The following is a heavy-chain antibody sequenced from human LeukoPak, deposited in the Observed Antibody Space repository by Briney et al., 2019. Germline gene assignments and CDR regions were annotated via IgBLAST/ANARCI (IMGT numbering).Heavy chain of an antibody. CDR1: GGTFSSYA. CDR3: ARDYRSYNILSGYYPRGMDV. D-gene: IGHD3-9*01. CDR2: IIHIFGSG. J-gene: IGHJ6*04. V-gene: IGHV1-69*01. Sequence: SVKVSCKASGGTFSSYAISWVRQPPGQGLEWMGGIIHIFGSGNYAHKFLRRGPITADQTTSTAYIELSSLRSEDTAVYYCARDYRSYNILSGYYPRGMDVGGKGTTVTVSS.